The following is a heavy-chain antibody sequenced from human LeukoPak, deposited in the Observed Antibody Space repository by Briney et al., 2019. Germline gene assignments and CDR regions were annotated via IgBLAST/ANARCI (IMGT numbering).Heavy chain of an antibody. J-gene: IGHJ3*02. CDR1: GGSISSYY. CDR3: ARARNYYDSSDHYYEGDAFDI. V-gene: IGHV4-59*01. Sequence: SETLSLTCTVSGGSISSYYWSWIRQPPGKGPECIGYIYYSGSTNYNPSLKSRVTISVDTSKNQFSLKLSSVTAADTAVYYCARARNYYDSSDHYYEGDAFDIWGQGTMVTVSS. D-gene: IGHD3-22*01. CDR2: IYYSGST.